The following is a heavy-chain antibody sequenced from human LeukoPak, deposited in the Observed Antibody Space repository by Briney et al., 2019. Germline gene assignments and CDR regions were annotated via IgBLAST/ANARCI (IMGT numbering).Heavy chain of an antibody. V-gene: IGHV3-30-3*01. Sequence: GGSLRLSCAASGFTFSSYAMSWVRQAPGKGLEWVAVISYDENNKYYADSVKGRFTISRDNSKNTLYLQMNSLRAEDTAVYYCARDSADYWGQGTLVTVSS. J-gene: IGHJ4*02. CDR2: ISYDENNK. CDR3: ARDSADY. CDR1: GFTFSSYA.